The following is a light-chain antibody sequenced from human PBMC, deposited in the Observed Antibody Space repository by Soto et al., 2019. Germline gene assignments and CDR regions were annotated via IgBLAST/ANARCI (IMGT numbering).Light chain of an antibody. Sequence: DIQMTQSPSSLSESVGDRVTITCQASQDIGHFLNWYQQKSGKAPRRLIYGAANLDTGVPSRFTGRVAGTDFLLTISRLQPDEVATYYCQQYDNLPYTFGQGAKLEIK. J-gene: IGKJ2*01. CDR1: QDIGHF. CDR2: GAA. V-gene: IGKV1-33*01. CDR3: QQYDNLPYT.